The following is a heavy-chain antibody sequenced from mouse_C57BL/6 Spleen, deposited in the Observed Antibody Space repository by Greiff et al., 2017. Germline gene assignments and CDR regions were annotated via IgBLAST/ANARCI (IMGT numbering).Heavy chain of an antibody. Sequence: EVQLQQSGPALVKPGASVKIPCKASGYTFADYNMDWVKQSHGKSLEWLGDINPSSGGAIYNQKFKGKATLTVDKSSSTAYIELRRLTSEETAVYYCARRGLGDVDFDDWGQGTTLTVSS. V-gene: IGHV1-18*01. D-gene: IGHD4-1*01. J-gene: IGHJ2*01. CDR3: ARRGLGDVDFDD. CDR1: GYTFADYN. CDR2: INPSSGGA.